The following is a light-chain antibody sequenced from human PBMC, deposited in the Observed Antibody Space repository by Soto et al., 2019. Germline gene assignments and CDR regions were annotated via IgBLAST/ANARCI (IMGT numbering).Light chain of an antibody. CDR3: QQYNSYWT. CDR2: KAS. Sequence: DIQMTHSPSTLSASVGDRVTITCRASQSISSWLAWYQQKPGKAPKLLIYKASSLESGVPSRFSGSGYGTEFTLTISSLQPDDFATYYCQQYNSYWTFGQGTKVDXK. CDR1: QSISSW. V-gene: IGKV1-5*03. J-gene: IGKJ1*01.